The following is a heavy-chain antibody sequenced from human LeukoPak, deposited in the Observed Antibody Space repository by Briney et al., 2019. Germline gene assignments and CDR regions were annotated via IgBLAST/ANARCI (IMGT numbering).Heavy chain of an antibody. Sequence: QPGRSLRLSCAASGFTFSSYGMHWVRQAPGKGLEWVAVISYDGSNKYYADSVKGRFTISRDNSKNTLYLQMNSLRAEDTAVYYWAKSFGGYYFDYWGQGTLVTVSS. D-gene: IGHD3-16*01. V-gene: IGHV3-30*18. J-gene: IGHJ4*02. CDR3: AKSFGGYYFDY. CDR2: ISYDGSNK. CDR1: GFTFSSYG.